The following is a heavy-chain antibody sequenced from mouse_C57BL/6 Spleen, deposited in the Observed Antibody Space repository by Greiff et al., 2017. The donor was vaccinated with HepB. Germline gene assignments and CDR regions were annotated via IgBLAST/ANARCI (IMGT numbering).Heavy chain of an antibody. D-gene: IGHD2-3*01. V-gene: IGHV1-26*01. Sequence: VQLQQSGPELVKPGASVKISCKASGYTFTDYYMNWVKQSHGKSLEWIGDINPNNGGTSYNQKFKGKATLTVDKSSSTAYMELRSLTSEDSAVYYCARDFYYGYYYFDYWGQGTTLTVSS. CDR3: ARDFYYGYYYFDY. CDR2: INPNNGGT. J-gene: IGHJ2*01. CDR1: GYTFTDYY.